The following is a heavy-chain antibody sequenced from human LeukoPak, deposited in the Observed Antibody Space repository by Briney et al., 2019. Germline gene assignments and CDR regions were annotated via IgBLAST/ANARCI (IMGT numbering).Heavy chain of an antibody. CDR2: INPYSGAT. CDR3: ARIRGGNNYHFDY. CDR1: GYTFTDYY. D-gene: IGHD5-24*01. V-gene: IGHV1-2*02. J-gene: IGHJ4*02. Sequence: GASVKVSCKASGYTFTDYYIHWVRQAPGQGLEWMGWINPYSGATNYAQKFQGRVTMARDTSISRAYMDLSRLTSDDTAVYYCARIRGGNNYHFDYWGQGTLVT.